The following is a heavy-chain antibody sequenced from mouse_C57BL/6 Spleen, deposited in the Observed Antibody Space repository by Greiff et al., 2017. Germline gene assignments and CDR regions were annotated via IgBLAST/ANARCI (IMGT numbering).Heavy chain of an antibody. CDR3: ARGSYDYAAYAMEY. CDR1: GYTFTSYW. CDR2: IYPSDSET. V-gene: IGHV1-61*01. Sequence: QVQLQQPGAELVRPGSSVKLSCKASGYTFTSYWMAWVKQRPGQGLEWIGNIYPSDSETHYNQKFKDKATLTVDKSSSTAYMQLSSLTSEDSAVYYCARGSYDYAAYAMEYWGQGTSVTVSS. J-gene: IGHJ4*01. D-gene: IGHD2-4*01.